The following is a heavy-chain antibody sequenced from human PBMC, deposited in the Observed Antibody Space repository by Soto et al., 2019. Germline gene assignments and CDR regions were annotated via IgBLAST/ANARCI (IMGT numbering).Heavy chain of an antibody. D-gene: IGHD2-21*02. V-gene: IGHV4-4*02. CDR3: AREIVTAGGNNYFDP. CDR1: GGTVASSHW. CDR2: VYHTGDT. J-gene: IGHJ5*02. Sequence: PSETLSLTCGVSGGTVASSHWWSWVCQSPSRGLEWIGNVYHTGDTNFNPSLQSRVTFSVDKSNNQFSLRLTSLTAADTAVYFCAREIVTAGGNNYFDPWGPGSLVTVSS.